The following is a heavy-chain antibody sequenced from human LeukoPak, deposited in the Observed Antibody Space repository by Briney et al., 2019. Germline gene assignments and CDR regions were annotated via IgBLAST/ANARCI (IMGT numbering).Heavy chain of an antibody. V-gene: IGHV3-23*01. D-gene: IGHD1-26*01. Sequence: PGGSLRLSCAASGFTFSSYAMSWVRQAPGKGLEWVSAISGSGGSTYYADSVKGRFTISRDNSKNTLYLQMNSLRAEDTAVYYCAKDPSGSYYYYYYMDVWGKGTTVTVSS. CDR1: GFTFSSYA. CDR2: ISGSGGST. CDR3: AKDPSGSYYYYYYMDV. J-gene: IGHJ6*03.